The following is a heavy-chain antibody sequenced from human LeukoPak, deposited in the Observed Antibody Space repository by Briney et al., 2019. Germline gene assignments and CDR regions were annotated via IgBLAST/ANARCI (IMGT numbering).Heavy chain of an antibody. CDR3: ARDWRSRSGYYTTLSY. J-gene: IGHJ4*02. CDR2: MRSSSSYI. CDR1: GFTFSSYS. D-gene: IGHD3-3*01. V-gene: IGHV3-21*01. Sequence: GGSLRLSCAASGFTFSSYSMNWVRQAPGKGLEWVSSMRSSSSYIYYADSVKGRFTISRDNAKNSLYLQMNSLRAEDTAVYYCARDWRSRSGYYTTLSYWGQGTLVTVSS.